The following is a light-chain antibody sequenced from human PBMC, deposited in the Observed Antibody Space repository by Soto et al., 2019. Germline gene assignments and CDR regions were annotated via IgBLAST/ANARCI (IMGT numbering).Light chain of an antibody. CDR2: LAS. V-gene: IGKV2-28*01. CDR1: QSLLHINGYNY. CDR3: IQTLQTPLT. Sequence: DIVLTQSPLSLPVTPGEPASISCRSSQSLLHINGYNYLDWYLQRPGQSPQLLTYLASNRASGVPDRFSGSGSGTDFTLKISRLEAEHFGAYYCIQTLQTPLTFGGGTKVDIK. J-gene: IGKJ4*01.